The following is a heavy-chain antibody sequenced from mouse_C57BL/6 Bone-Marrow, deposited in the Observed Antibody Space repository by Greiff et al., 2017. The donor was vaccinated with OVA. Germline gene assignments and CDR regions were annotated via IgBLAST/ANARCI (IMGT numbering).Heavy chain of an antibody. CDR1: GFTFSSYG. D-gene: IGHD3-2*02. V-gene: IGHV5-6*02. Sequence: EVKLVESGGDLVKPGGSLKLSCAASGFTFSSYGMSWVRQTPDKRLEWVATISSGGCYTYYPDSVKGRFTISRDNAKNTLYLQMSSLKSEDTAMYYCARQETAQATYSFAYWGQGTLVTVSA. CDR3: ARQETAQATYSFAY. CDR2: ISSGGCYT. J-gene: IGHJ3*01.